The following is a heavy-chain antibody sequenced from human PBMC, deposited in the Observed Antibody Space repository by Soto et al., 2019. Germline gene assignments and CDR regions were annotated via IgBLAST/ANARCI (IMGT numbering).Heavy chain of an antibody. Sequence: GGSLRLSCAASGFTFSSYAMIWVRQAPGKGLEWVSTLSGSADNTYYADSVKGRFTISRDNSKNTLFLQMNSLRADDTAVFYWAKNGGSSTRKFDYWGQGTLVTVSS. CDR2: LSGSADNT. CDR1: GFTFSSYA. D-gene: IGHD2-2*01. V-gene: IGHV3-23*01. CDR3: AKNGGSSTRKFDY. J-gene: IGHJ4*02.